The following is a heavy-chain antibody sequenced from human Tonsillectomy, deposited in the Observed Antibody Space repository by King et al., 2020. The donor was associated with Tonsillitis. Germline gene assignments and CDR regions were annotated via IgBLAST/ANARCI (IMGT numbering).Heavy chain of an antibody. J-gene: IGHJ4*02. V-gene: IGHV3-49*03. Sequence: VQLVESGGGLVQPGRSLRLSCTASGFTFGDYAMSWFRQAPGKGLEWVGFIRSKAYGETTEYAASVKGRFTISRDDSKSIAYLQMNSLKTEDTAVYYCSRTGPPGDYWGQGTLVTVSS. CDR1: GFTFGDYA. D-gene: IGHD1-14*01. CDR3: SRTGPPGDY. CDR2: IRSKAYGETT.